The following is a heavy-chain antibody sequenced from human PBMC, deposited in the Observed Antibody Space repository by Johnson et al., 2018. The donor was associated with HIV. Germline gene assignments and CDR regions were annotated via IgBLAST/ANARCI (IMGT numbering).Heavy chain of an antibody. CDR2: IRYDGSNK. CDR1: GFTFSSYG. J-gene: IGHJ3*02. Sequence: QVQLVESGGGVVQPGGSLRLSCAASGFTFSSYGMHWVRQAPGKGLQWVAFIRYDGSNKYYADSVKGRFTISRDNSKNTLYLQMNSLRAEDTAVYYCAKDQIPSAASRAFDIWGQGTTVTVSS. CDR3: AKDQIPSAASRAFDI. V-gene: IGHV3-30*02. D-gene: IGHD6-13*01.